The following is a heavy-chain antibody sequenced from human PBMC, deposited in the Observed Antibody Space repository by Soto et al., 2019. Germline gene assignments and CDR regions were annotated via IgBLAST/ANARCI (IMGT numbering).Heavy chain of an antibody. J-gene: IGHJ3*02. V-gene: IGHV3-48*03. CDR2: ISSSGSTI. Sequence: EVQLVESGGGLVQPGGSLRLSCAASGFTFSSYEMNWVRQAPGKGLEWVSYISSSGSTIYYADSVKGRCTISRDNAKSSLYLHMHSLRAEDTAVYYCARGAYCCGDCYSNDAFDIWGQGTMVTVSS. D-gene: IGHD2-21*02. CDR3: ARGAYCCGDCYSNDAFDI. CDR1: GFTFSSYE.